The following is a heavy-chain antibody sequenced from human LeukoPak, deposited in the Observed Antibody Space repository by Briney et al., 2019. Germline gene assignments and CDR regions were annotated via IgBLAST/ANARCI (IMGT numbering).Heavy chain of an antibody. V-gene: IGHV3-33*01. Sequence: GGSLRLSCAASGFTFSTYGMHWVRQAPGKGLEWVALIYYDGSNKYYADSVKGRFTVSRDNSKNTLYLQMNVLRAEDTGIYYCTREEVRAPLDNWGQGTLVTVLS. CDR2: IYYDGSNK. CDR3: TREEVRAPLDN. D-gene: IGHD3-10*01. J-gene: IGHJ4*02. CDR1: GFTFSTYG.